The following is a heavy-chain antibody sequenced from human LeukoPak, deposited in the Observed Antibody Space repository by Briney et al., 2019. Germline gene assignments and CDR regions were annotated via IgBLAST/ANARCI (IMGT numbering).Heavy chain of an antibody. V-gene: IGHV4-34*01. CDR1: GGSFSGYY. J-gene: IGHJ4*02. D-gene: IGHD4-17*01. Sequence: SETLSLTCAVYGGSFSGYYWSWIRQPPGKGLEWIGEINHSGSTNYNPSLKSRVTISVDTSKNQFSLKLSSVTAADTAIYYCAAMTTVTMYSYFFDSWGQGTLLTVSS. CDR3: AAMTTVTMYSYFFDS. CDR2: INHSGST.